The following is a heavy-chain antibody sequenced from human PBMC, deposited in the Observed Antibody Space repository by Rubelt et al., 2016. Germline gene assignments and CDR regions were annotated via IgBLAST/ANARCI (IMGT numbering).Heavy chain of an antibody. CDR3: ARGVMPLYSSNYGMDV. CDR2: IYYSGST. J-gene: IGHJ6*02. CDR1: GGSISSGGYY. V-gene: IGHV4-31*03. D-gene: IGHD6-13*01. Sequence: QVQLQESGPGLVKPSQTLSLTCTVSGGSISSGGYYWSWIRQHPGKGLEWIGYIYYSGSTYYNPSLKSRVTISVDTSKNQFSLKLSSVTAADTAVYYCARGVMPLYSSNYGMDVWGQGTTVTVSS.